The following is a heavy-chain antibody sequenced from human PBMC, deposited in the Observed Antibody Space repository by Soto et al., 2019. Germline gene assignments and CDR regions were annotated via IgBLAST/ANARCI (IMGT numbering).Heavy chain of an antibody. J-gene: IGHJ5*02. CDR2: ISSDSRYI. V-gene: IGHV3-21*04. CDR3: AKDSHWGIISPTHHH. D-gene: IGHD3-16*01. CDR1: GFTLSNYA. Sequence: LRLSCAASGFTLSNYAVNWVRQAPGKGLEWVSYISSDSRYIYYGDSVKGRFTISRDNARNSVYLQMNSLRDEDTAIYYCAKDSHWGIISPTHHHWGQGTQVTVSS.